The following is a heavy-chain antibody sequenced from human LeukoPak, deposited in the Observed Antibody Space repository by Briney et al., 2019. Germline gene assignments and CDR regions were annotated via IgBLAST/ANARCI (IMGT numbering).Heavy chain of an antibody. CDR1: GFTFSSYA. Sequence: GGSLRLSCAASGFTFSSYAMHWVRQAPGKGLEWVAIISSDGSHKFYADSVKGRFTISRDNSKNTLYLQMNSLRAEDTAVYYCAKDYYYDSSGYGYWGQGTLVTVSS. CDR3: AKDYYYDSSGYGY. D-gene: IGHD3-22*01. J-gene: IGHJ4*02. CDR2: ISSDGSHK. V-gene: IGHV3-30*18.